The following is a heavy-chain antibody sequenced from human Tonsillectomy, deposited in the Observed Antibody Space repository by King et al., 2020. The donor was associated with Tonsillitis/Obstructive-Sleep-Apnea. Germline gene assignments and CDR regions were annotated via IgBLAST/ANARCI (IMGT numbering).Heavy chain of an antibody. J-gene: IGHJ4*02. D-gene: IGHD3-10*01. Sequence: VQLVESGGGLVQPGGSLKLPCAASGFTFSGSAMHWVRQASGKGLEWVGRIRSKANSYATAYAASVKGRFTISRDDSKNTAYLQMNSLKTEDTAVYYCTRHPKGLLWFRANDYWGQGTLVTVSS. CDR2: IRSKANSYAT. CDR1: GFTFSGSA. CDR3: TRHPKGLLWFRANDY. V-gene: IGHV3-73*01.